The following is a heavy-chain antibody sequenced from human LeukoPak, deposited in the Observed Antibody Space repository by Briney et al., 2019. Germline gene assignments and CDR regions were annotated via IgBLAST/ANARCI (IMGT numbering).Heavy chain of an antibody. CDR2: ISSSGSTI. V-gene: IGHV3-48*03. Sequence: PGGSLRLSCAASGFTFSSYEMNWVRQAPGKGLEWVSYISSSGSTIYYADSVKGRFTISRDNAKNTLYLQMNSLRAEDTAVYFCATPFRDSSGSYYNDWFDPWGQGTLVTVSS. J-gene: IGHJ5*02. CDR1: GFTFSSYE. D-gene: IGHD3-22*01. CDR3: ATPFRDSSGSYYNDWFDP.